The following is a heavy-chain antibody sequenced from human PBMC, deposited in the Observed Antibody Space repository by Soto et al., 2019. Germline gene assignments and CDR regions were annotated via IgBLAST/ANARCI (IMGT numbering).Heavy chain of an antibody. CDR1: GGSVTSGSSY. Sequence: PSETLSLTCSVSGGSVTSGSSYWGWVRQVPGKGLEWIGDVFFMGNTWYNADLKARLTISVDTSNDQFSLRLSSVTAADTAFYFCVRLTSRIAAASHLRSNYLDTWGPWTLVTVSS. D-gene: IGHD6-25*01. CDR2: VFFMGNT. J-gene: IGHJ1*01. V-gene: IGHV4-39*01. CDR3: VRLTSRIAAASHLRSNYLDT.